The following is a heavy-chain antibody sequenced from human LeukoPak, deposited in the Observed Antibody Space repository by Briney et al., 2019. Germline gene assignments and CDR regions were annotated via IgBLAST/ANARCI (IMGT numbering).Heavy chain of an antibody. CDR3: ARGGVLLWFGELSWFDP. CDR1: GGSISSSSYY. D-gene: IGHD3-10*01. J-gene: IGHJ5*02. Sequence: SETLSLTCTVSGGSISSSSYYWGWIRQPPGKGLEWIGSIYYSGSTYYNPSLKSRVTISVDTSKNQFSLKLSSVTAADTAVYYCARGGVLLWFGELSWFDPWGQGTLVTVSS. CDR2: IYYSGST. V-gene: IGHV4-39*07.